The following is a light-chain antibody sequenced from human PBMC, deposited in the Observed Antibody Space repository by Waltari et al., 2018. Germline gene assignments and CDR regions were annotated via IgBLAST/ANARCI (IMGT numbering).Light chain of an antibody. V-gene: IGKV3-11*01. CDR3: HQRSNWPGT. CDR1: QSVSHY. Sequence: EIVLTQSPGTLSASPGERVTVSCRASQSVSHYLAWYQQKPGQAPRLVVYDTSNRATGIPARFSGSGSVTDFTLTISSLEPEDFAVYYCHQRSNWPGTFGPGTTVDMK. CDR2: DTS. J-gene: IGKJ3*01.